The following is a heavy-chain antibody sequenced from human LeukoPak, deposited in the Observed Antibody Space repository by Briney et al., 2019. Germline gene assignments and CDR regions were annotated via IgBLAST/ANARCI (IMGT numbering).Heavy chain of an antibody. CDR1: GYTFTKYT. V-gene: IGHV1-3*01. CDR3: ARDSGTKEGWFDP. CDR2: IIAGNGNP. J-gene: IGHJ5*02. Sequence: ASVKVSCKASGYTFTKYTIHWVRQAPGQRLQWMGWIIAGNGNPRYSQNFQGRVTFTRDTSATTAYMELSSLKFEDTAVYYCARDSGTKEGWFDPWGQGTLVTVSS.